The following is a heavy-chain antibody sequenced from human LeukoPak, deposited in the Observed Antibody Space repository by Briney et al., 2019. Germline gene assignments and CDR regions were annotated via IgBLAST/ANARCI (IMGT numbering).Heavy chain of an antibody. Sequence: PGRSLRLSCAASGFTFSSYAMHWVRQAPGKGLEWVAVISYDGGNKYYADSVKGRFTISRDNSKNTLYLQMNSLRAEDTAVYYCARDPDFSGWGYFDYWGQGTLVTVSS. J-gene: IGHJ4*02. CDR1: GFTFSSYA. CDR3: ARDPDFSGWGYFDY. CDR2: ISYDGGNK. D-gene: IGHD6-19*01. V-gene: IGHV3-30-3*01.